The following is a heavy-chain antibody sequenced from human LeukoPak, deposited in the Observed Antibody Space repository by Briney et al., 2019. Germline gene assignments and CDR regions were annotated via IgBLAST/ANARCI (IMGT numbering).Heavy chain of an antibody. CDR1: GFTFSSYG. V-gene: IGHV3-30*02. CDR3: ANSRSDYGDPLNFDY. D-gene: IGHD4-17*01. J-gene: IGHJ4*02. Sequence: GGSLRLSCAASGFTFSSYGMHWVRQVPGKGLEWVAFIRYDGSNKYYADSVKGRFTISRDNSKNTLYLQMNSLRAEDTAVYYCANSRSDYGDPLNFDYWGQGTLVTVSS. CDR2: IRYDGSNK.